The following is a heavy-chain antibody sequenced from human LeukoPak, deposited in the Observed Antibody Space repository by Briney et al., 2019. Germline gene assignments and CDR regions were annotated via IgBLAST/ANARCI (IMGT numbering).Heavy chain of an antibody. Sequence: GGSLRLSCAASGFTFSSYSMNWVRQVPGKGLEWVSYISSSSSTIYYADSVKGRFTISRDNAKNPLYLQMNSLRDEDTAVYYCARDIYIGGPSDYWGQGTLVTVSS. CDR1: GFTFSSYS. J-gene: IGHJ4*02. V-gene: IGHV3-48*02. CDR2: ISSSSSTI. D-gene: IGHD5-12*01. CDR3: ARDIYIGGPSDY.